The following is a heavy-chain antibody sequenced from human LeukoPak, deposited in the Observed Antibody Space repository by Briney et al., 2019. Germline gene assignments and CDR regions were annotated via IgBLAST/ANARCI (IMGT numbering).Heavy chain of an antibody. V-gene: IGHV1-18*01. CDR1: GYTFTSYG. CDR3: ARREGTASLTYYYDSSGYYGNDY. CDR2: ISAYNGNT. J-gene: IGHJ4*02. Sequence: GASVRVSCKASGYTFTSYGITWVRQAPGQGLEWMGWISAYNGNTNYAQKLQGRVTMTTDTSTSTAYMELRSLRSDDTAVYYCARREGTASLTYYYDSSGYYGNDYWGQGTLVTVSS. D-gene: IGHD3-22*01.